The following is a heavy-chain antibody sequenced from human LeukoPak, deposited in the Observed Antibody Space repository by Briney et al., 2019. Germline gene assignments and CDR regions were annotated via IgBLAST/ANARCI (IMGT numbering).Heavy chain of an antibody. CDR2: IYYRGSGST. J-gene: IGHJ3*01. Sequence: SETLSLTCTVPGGSTSSYYWSWIRQPPGKGLEWIGYIYYRGSGSTKYNPSLQSRVIISVHTSKNQFSLNLHTVTAADTAMYYCARLEPAAKMGALNVWGRGTMVTVSS. CDR1: GGSTSSYY. D-gene: IGHD2-2*01. CDR3: ARLEPAAKMGALNV. V-gene: IGHV4-59*12.